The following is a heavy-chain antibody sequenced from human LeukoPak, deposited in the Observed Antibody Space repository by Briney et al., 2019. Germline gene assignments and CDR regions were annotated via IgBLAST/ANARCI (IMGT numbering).Heavy chain of an antibody. Sequence: ASVKVSCKASGYTFTSYGISWVRQAPGHGLEWMGWISAYNGNTNYAQKLQGRVTMTTDTSTSTAYMELRSLRSDDTAVYYCARWDCSSTSCKVFFDYWGQGTLVTVSS. CDR2: ISAYNGNT. CDR1: GYTFTSYG. CDR3: ARWDCSSTSCKVFFDY. J-gene: IGHJ4*02. D-gene: IGHD2-2*01. V-gene: IGHV1-18*01.